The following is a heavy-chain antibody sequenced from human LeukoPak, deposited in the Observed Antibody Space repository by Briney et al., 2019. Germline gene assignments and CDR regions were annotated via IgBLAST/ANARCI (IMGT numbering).Heavy chain of an antibody. CDR3: ARDHCSSTSCFPSGTNYFDS. V-gene: IGHV3-21*01. CDR1: GFTFSSYT. D-gene: IGHD2-2*01. CDR2: ISSSRSYI. Sequence: PGGSLRLSCAASGFTFSSYTMNWVRQAPGKGLEWVSSISSSRSYIYNADSVKGRFTISRDNAKNSLYLQMNSLRAEDTAVYYCARDHCSSTSCFPSGTNYFDSWGQGTPVTVSP. J-gene: IGHJ4*02.